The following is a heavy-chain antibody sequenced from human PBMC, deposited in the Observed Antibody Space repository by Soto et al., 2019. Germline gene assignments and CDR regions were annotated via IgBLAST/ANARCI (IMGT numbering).Heavy chain of an antibody. CDR3: AGLYGTPFDH. V-gene: IGHV4-59*01. J-gene: IGHJ4*02. CDR1: GGSISSYY. D-gene: IGHD1-1*01. CDR2: IYYSGST. Sequence: QVQLQESGPGLVKPSETLSLTCTVSGGSISSYYWSWIRQPPGKGLEWIGYIYYSGSTNYNPSLKGRATVSVAPPKNLFPLKLSSLPAADTPVYSCAGLYGTPFDHGGQEPRFPVSS.